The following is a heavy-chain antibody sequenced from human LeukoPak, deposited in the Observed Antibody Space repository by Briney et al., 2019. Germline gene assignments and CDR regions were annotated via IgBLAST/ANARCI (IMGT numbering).Heavy chain of an antibody. V-gene: IGHV1-69*05. CDR1: GGTFSSYA. Sequence: SVKVSCKASGGTFSSYAISWVRQAPGQGLEWMGGIIPIFGTANYVQKFQGRVTITTDESTSTAYMELSSLRSEDTAVYYCARLRGYSYGLREYYFDYWGQGTLVTVSS. D-gene: IGHD5-18*01. J-gene: IGHJ4*02. CDR3: ARLRGYSYGLREYYFDY. CDR2: IIPIFGTA.